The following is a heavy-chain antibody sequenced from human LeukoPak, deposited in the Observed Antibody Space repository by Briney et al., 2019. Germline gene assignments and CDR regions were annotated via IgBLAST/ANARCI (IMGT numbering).Heavy chain of an antibody. D-gene: IGHD6-19*01. V-gene: IGHV3-7*01. CDR3: ARGPFIAVAVYYFDY. CDR2: IKQDGSEK. J-gene: IGHJ4*02. Sequence: GRSLRLSCAASGFTFSSYWMSWVRQAPGKGLEWVANIKQDGSEKYYVDSVKGQFTISRDNAKNSLYLQMNSLRAEDTAVYYCARGPFIAVAVYYFDYWGQGTLVTVSS. CDR1: GFTFSSYW.